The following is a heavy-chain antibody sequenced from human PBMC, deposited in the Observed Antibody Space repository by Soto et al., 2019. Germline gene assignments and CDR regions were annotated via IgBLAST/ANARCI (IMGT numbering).Heavy chain of an antibody. CDR2: ISSSGNTI. V-gene: IGHV3-48*03. CDR3: AKGLVKKERITMIVMVTPFDY. CDR1: GFTLSAYE. Sequence: GGSLRLSCAASGFTLSAYEMNWVRQAPGKGLEWVSYISSSGNTIYYADSVKGRFTISRDNVKNSLYLQMSSLRPEDTAFYYCAKGLVKKERITMIVMVTPFDYWGRGILVTVSS. J-gene: IGHJ4*02. D-gene: IGHD3-22*01.